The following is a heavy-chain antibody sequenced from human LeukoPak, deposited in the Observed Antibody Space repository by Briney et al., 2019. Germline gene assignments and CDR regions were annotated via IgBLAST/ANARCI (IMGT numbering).Heavy chain of an antibody. V-gene: IGHV1-69*04. CDR2: IIPILGIA. D-gene: IGHD3-10*01. CDR1: GGTFSSYA. J-gene: IGHJ6*02. Sequence: SVKVSCKASGGTFSSYAISWVRQAPGQGLEWMGRIIPILGIANYAQKFQGRVTITADKSTSTAYMELSSLSTEDTAVYYCARDQGVTDPPPYGLDVWGQGTTVTVSS. CDR3: ARDQGVTDPPPYGLDV.